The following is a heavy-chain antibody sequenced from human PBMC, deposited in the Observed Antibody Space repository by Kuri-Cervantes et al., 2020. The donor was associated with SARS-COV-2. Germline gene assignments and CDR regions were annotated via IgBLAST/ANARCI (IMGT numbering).Heavy chain of an antibody. J-gene: IGHJ4*02. Sequence: SVKVSCKASGGTFSSYAISWVRQAPGQGLEWMGGIIPIFGTANYAQKFQGRVTITADESTSTAYMELSNLRSEDTAVYYCASLGDAGDLSPPFDYWGQGTLVTVSS. CDR1: GGTFSSYA. V-gene: IGHV1-69*13. CDR2: IIPIFGTA. D-gene: IGHD3-16*01. CDR3: ASLGDAGDLSPPFDY.